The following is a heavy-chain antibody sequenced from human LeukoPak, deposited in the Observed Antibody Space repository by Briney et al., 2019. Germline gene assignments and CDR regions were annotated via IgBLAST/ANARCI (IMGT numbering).Heavy chain of an antibody. CDR3: ARDVGHFDY. J-gene: IGHJ4*02. D-gene: IGHD1-26*01. Sequence: SETLSLTCTVSGGSINSNSYYWGWIRQPPGKGLEWIGSIYYSGSTYYNPSLKSRVTISVDTSKNQFSLKLSSVTAADTAVYYCARDVGHFDYWGQGTLVTVSS. CDR1: GGSINSNSYY. CDR2: IYYSGST. V-gene: IGHV4-39*07.